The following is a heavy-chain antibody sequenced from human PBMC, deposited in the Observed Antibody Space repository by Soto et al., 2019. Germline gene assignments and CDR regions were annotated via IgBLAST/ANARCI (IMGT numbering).Heavy chain of an antibody. CDR2: ISPYTGNT. D-gene: IGHD3-16*01. CDR1: GYIFVNYG. CDR3: VMVDNYVTPTPQDV. V-gene: IGHV1-18*01. J-gene: IGHJ6*02. Sequence: QVQLVQSGDEVKKPGASVKVSCKASGYIFVNYGIAWVRQAPGQGLEWMGWISPYTGNTHSATKVQGRLTMTTDTSTSPAYMDLGSLTSDDPAVYYCVMVDNYVTPTPQDVWGQGTTVTVS.